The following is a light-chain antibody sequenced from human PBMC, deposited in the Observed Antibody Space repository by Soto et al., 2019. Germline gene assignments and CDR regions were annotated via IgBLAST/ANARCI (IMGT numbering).Light chain of an antibody. CDR3: CSYAGSTTLV. Sequence: QSVLTQSASVSGSPGQSIAISCTGTSSDVGSYNLVSWYQQYPGKAPKLLIFEDSKRPSGVSNRFSASKSGNTASLTISGLQAEDEADYYCCSYAGSTTLVFGGGTKLTVL. V-gene: IGLV2-23*01. CDR2: EDS. J-gene: IGLJ2*01. CDR1: SSDVGSYNL.